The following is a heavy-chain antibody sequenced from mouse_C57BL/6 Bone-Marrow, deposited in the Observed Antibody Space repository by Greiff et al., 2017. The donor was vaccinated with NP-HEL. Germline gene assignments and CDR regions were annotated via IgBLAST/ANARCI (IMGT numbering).Heavy chain of an antibody. D-gene: IGHD1-1*01. V-gene: IGHV7-3*01. CDR1: GFTFTDYY. CDR3: ARSPITTVVANFDY. CDR2: IRNKANGYTT. J-gene: IGHJ2*01. Sequence: VKLEESGGGLVQPGGSLSLSCAASGFTFTDYYMSWVRQPPGKALEWLGFIRNKANGYTTEYSASVKGRFTISRDNSQSILYLQMNALRAEDSATYYCARSPITTVVANFDYWGQGTTLTVSS.